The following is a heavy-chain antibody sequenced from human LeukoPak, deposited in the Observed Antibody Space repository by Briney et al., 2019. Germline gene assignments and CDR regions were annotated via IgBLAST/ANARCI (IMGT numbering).Heavy chain of an antibody. V-gene: IGHV3-23*01. CDR1: GFTFSSYA. Sequence: GGSLRLSCAASGFTFSSYATRWVRQAPGKGLEWVSAISGSGGSTFYADSVKGRFTISRDNSKNTLYLQMNSLRAEDTAVYYCATEYYYGSGSYPYYDSSGYYAGTWGQGTLVTVSS. J-gene: IGHJ5*02. D-gene: IGHD3-10*01. CDR2: ISGSGGST. CDR3: ATEYYYGSGSYPYYDSSGYYAGT.